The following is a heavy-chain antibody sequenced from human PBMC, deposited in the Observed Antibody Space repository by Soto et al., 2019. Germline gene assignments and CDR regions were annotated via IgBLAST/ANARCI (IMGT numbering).Heavy chain of an antibody. V-gene: IGHV1-18*01. Sequence: ASVKVSCKASGYTFTSYGISWVRQAPGQGLEWMGWISAYNGNTNYAQKLQGRVTMTTDTSTSTAYMELRSLRSDDTAVYYCARLILWCGYYTPDYYYYYMDVWGKGTTVTVSS. CDR2: ISAYNGNT. J-gene: IGHJ6*03. CDR1: GYTFTSYG. CDR3: ARLILWCGYYTPDYYYYYMDV. D-gene: IGHD3-3*01.